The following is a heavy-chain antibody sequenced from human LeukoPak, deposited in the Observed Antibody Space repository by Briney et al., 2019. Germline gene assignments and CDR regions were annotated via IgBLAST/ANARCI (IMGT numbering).Heavy chain of an antibody. CDR3: ASGYGDYIYAFDI. D-gene: IGHD4-17*01. CDR1: GYTFTGYY. J-gene: IGHJ3*02. V-gene: IGHV1-2*02. CDR2: INPNSGGT. Sequence: ASVKVSCKASGYTFTGYYMHWVRQAPGQGLEWMGWINPNSGGTNYAQKFQGRVTMTRDTSISTAYMELSRPRSDDTAVYYCASGYGDYIYAFDIWGQGTMVTVSS.